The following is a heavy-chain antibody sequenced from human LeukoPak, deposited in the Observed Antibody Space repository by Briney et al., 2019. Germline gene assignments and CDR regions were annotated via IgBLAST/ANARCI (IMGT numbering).Heavy chain of an antibody. J-gene: IGHJ4*02. V-gene: IGHV4-4*02. D-gene: IGHD1-26*01. Sequence: PSGTLSLTCAVSGGSISSSNWWSWVRQPPGKGLEWIGEIYHSGSTNYNPSLKSRVTISVDKSKNQFSLKLSSVTAADTAVYYCARRYSGSYYVPWDGVVGSGLTRGAGWPFDYWGQGTLVTVSS. CDR1: GGSISSSNW. CDR2: IYHSGST. CDR3: ARRYSGSYYVPWDGVVGSGLTRGAGWPFDY.